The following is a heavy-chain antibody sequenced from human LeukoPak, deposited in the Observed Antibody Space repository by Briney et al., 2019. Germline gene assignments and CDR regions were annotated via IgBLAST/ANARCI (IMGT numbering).Heavy chain of an antibody. CDR2: INPNSGGT. J-gene: IGHJ4*02. CDR1: GYTFTGYY. Sequence: ASVKVSCKASGYTFTGYYMYWVRQAPGQGLEWMGWINPNSGGTNYAQKFQGRVTMTRDTSISTAYMELSRLRSDDTAVYYCARGVPSSSWCDYWGQGTLVTVSS. D-gene: IGHD6-13*01. V-gene: IGHV1-2*02. CDR3: ARGVPSSSWCDY.